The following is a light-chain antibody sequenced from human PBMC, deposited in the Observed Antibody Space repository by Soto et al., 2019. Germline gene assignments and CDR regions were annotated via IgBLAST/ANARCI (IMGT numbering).Light chain of an antibody. CDR2: DNN. CDR1: SSNIGQNY. J-gene: IGLJ3*02. V-gene: IGLV1-51*01. Sequence: QSLLTQPPSVSAAPGQKVTISCSGSSSNIGQNYVSWYQQLPGTAPKLLIYDNNKRPSGIPDRFSGSKSGTSATLDITGLQTGDEADYYCGTWDSSLSAGVFGGGTKLTVL. CDR3: GTWDSSLSAGV.